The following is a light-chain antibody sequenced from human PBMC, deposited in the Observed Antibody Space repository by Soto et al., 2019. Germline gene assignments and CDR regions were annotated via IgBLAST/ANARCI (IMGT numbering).Light chain of an antibody. Sequence: EIVLTQSPGTLSLSPGERATLSCRASRSVSSSYLAWYQQKPGQAPRLLIYGASSRATGIPDRFSGSGSGTDFTLTISRLEPEDFAVYYCQQYGSSPTWTFDQGTKVEIK. CDR1: RSVSSSY. V-gene: IGKV3-20*01. CDR3: QQYGSSPTWT. J-gene: IGKJ1*01. CDR2: GAS.